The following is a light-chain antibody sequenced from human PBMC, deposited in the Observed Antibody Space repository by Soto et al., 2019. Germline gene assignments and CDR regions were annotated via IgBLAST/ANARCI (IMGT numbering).Light chain of an antibody. J-gene: IGLJ2*01. CDR2: SNN. Sequence: QSVLTQPPSASGTPGQRVTISCSGSSSNIGSNTVDWYQQLPGTAPKLLIYSNNQGPSGVPDRFSGSKSGTSASLAISGLQSEDEADYYCAAWDDSLNGVVFGGGTQLTVL. V-gene: IGLV1-44*01. CDR1: SSNIGSNT. CDR3: AAWDDSLNGVV.